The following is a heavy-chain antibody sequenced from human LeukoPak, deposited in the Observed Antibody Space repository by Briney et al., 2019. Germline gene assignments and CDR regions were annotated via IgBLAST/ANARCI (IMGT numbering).Heavy chain of an antibody. CDR1: GFTFSSYV. Sequence: GGSLRLSCAASGFTFSSYVMSWVRQAPGKGPEWVSGISGSGGGTYYADFVKGRFVISRDNSKNTLYLQMNSLRAEDSALYYCVQEGPRGLAFDVWGQGTRVTVSS. CDR3: VQEGPRGLAFDV. V-gene: IGHV3-23*01. J-gene: IGHJ3*01. CDR2: ISGSGGGT.